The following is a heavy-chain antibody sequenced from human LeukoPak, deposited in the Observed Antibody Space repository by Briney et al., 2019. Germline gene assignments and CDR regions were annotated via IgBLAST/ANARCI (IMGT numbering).Heavy chain of an antibody. J-gene: IGHJ3*02. D-gene: IGHD1-7*01. Sequence: PGGSLRLSCAASGFTFSDYYMSWIRQAPGKGLEWVSYISSSGSTIYYADSVKGRFTISRDNAKNSLYLQMNSLRAEDTAVYYCARVLRLELRMVDAFDIWGQGTMVTVSS. CDR3: ARVLRLELRMVDAFDI. V-gene: IGHV3-11*04. CDR2: ISSSGSTI. CDR1: GFTFSDYY.